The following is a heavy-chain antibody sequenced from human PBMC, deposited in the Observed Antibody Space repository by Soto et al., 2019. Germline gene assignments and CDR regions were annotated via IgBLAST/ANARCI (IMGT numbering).Heavy chain of an antibody. CDR3: ARDRDCSGGSCYDAFDI. V-gene: IGHV1-46*03. D-gene: IGHD2-15*01. Sequence: GASVKVSCKASGYTFTSYYMHWVRQAPGQGLEWMGIINPSGGSTSYAQKFQGRVTMTRDTSTSTVYMELSSLRSEDTAVYYCARDRDCSGGSCYDAFDIWGQGTMVTVSS. J-gene: IGHJ3*02. CDR1: GYTFTSYY. CDR2: INPSGGST.